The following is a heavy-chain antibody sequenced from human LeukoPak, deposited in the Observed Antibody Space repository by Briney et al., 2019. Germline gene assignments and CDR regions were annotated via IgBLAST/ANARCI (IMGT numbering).Heavy chain of an antibody. V-gene: IGHV3-23*01. CDR3: AKAEWKDYKGATFDY. D-gene: IGHD4-4*01. CDR1: GFTFSSYA. Sequence: GGSLRLSCAASGFTFSSYAMSWVRQAPGKGLEWVSAISGSGDNTYYADSVKGRFTISRDYSKNTLYLQMNSLRAEDTAVYYCAKAEWKDYKGATFDYWGQGTLVTVSS. J-gene: IGHJ4*02. CDR2: ISGSGDNT.